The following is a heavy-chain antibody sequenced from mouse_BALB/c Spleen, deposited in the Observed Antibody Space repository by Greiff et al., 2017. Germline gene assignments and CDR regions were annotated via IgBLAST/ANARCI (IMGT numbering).Heavy chain of an antibody. CDR3: ARNWDDY. CDR1: GYSITSDYA. J-gene: IGHJ2*01. CDR2: ISYSGST. Sequence: EVKLMESGPGLVKPSQSLSLTCTVTGYSITSDYAWNWIRQFPGNKLEWMGYISYSGSTSYNPSLKSRISITRDTSKNQFFLQLNSVTTEDTATYYCARNWDDYWGQGTTLTVSS. V-gene: IGHV3-2*02. D-gene: IGHD4-1*01.